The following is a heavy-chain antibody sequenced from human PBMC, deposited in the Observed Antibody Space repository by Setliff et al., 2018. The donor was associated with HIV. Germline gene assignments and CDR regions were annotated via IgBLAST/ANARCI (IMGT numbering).Heavy chain of an antibody. V-gene: IGHV4-34*01. CDR3: AMVIGWNDAGDY. CDR2: INHSGST. CDR1: GGSFSGHY. J-gene: IGHJ4*02. Sequence: LSLTCAVYGGSFSGHYWSWIRQPPGKGPEWIGEINHSGSTNYNPSLKSRVTIAVDTSKNQFSLKLSFVTAADTAVYYCAMVIGWNDAGDYWGRGTLVTVS. D-gene: IGHD1-1*01.